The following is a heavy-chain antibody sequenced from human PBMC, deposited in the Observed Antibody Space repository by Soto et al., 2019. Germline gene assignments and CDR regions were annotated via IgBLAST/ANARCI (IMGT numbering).Heavy chain of an antibody. CDR1: ENTFTNFF. CDR3: ARVTYGDYNFLDS. Sequence: QGLLIQSGAEVRRPGATVKISCKASENTFTNFFFHWVRQAPGRSLEWLGMVNPTFGVTEYEQRFQGRLTMTGDTSTSTVFLEVRGLTSNDTALYFCARVTYGDYNFLDSWGHGTLVTVSS. D-gene: IGHD4-17*01. CDR2: VNPTFGVT. V-gene: IGHV1-46*01. J-gene: IGHJ5*01.